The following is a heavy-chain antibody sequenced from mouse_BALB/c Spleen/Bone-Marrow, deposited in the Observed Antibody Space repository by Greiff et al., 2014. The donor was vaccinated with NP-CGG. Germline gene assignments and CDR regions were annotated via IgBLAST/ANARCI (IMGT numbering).Heavy chain of an antibody. CDR1: GFTFSNYG. CDR3: VRGNYGNYVDYFDF. CDR2: INSNGGST. V-gene: IGHV5-6-3*01. D-gene: IGHD2-1*01. J-gene: IGHJ2*01. Sequence: DVKLQESGGGLVQPGGSLKLSCAASGFTFSNYGMSWVRQTPDKRLELVATINSNGGSTYYPDSVKGRFTISRDTAKNTLYLQMSSLKSEETAMYYCVRGNYGNYVDYFDFWGQGTTLTVSS.